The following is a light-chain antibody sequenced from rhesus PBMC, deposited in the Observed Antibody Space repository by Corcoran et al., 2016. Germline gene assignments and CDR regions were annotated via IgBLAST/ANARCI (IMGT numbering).Light chain of an antibody. J-gene: IGLJ1*01. CDR1: SGDIGGYDR. Sequence: QAAPTQSPSVSGSPGQSVTISCTGTSGDIGGYDRGSWYQQHPGKSPKLMIYEVTKRPSGVSGRFSGSRSDNTASLTISGLQADDEADYFCSSYSTTDPFVFGSGTRLTVL. CDR2: EVT. CDR3: SSYSTTDPFV. V-gene: IGLV2-13*03.